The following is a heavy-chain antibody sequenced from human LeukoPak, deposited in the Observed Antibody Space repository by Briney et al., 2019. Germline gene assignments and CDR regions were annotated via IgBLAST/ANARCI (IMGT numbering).Heavy chain of an antibody. Sequence: GGSLRLSCAASGLTFSSYSMNWVRQAPGKGLEWVANIKQDGSEKHYVDSVKGRFTISRDNAKNSLYLQMNSLRAEDTAVYYCARIQLWPADFDYWGQGTLVTVSS. V-gene: IGHV3-7*01. CDR2: IKQDGSEK. J-gene: IGHJ4*02. D-gene: IGHD5-18*01. CDR3: ARIQLWPADFDY. CDR1: GLTFSSYS.